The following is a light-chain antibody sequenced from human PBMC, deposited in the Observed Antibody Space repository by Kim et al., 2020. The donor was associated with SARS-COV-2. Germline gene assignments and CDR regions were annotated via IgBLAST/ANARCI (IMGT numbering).Light chain of an antibody. CDR2: KVS. Sequence: PDSNSCKCSQSLQHSDGETYLYWYLQKPGQSPQLLNYKVSSRFSGVPDRFSGSGSGTEFTLKISRVEAEDVGVYYCMQGIHLPLTFGGGTKVDIK. J-gene: IGKJ4*01. CDR1: QSLQHSDGETY. CDR3: MQGIHLPLT. V-gene: IGKV2-29*02.